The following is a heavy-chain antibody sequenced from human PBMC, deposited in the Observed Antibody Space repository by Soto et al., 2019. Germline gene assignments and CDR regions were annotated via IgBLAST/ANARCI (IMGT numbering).Heavy chain of an antibody. V-gene: IGHV4-38-2*01. J-gene: IGHJ4*02. Sequence: PSETLSLTCAVSGYSISSGYYWGWIRQPPGKGLEWIGSIYHSGSTNYNPSLKSRVTISVDTSKNQFSLKLSSVTAADTAVYYCARSQGGYSYGGFDYWGQGTLVTVPQ. CDR1: GYSISSGYY. D-gene: IGHD5-18*01. CDR3: ARSQGGYSYGGFDY. CDR2: IYHSGST.